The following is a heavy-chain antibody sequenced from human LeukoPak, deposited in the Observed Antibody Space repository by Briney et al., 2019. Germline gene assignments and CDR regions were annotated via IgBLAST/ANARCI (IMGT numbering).Heavy chain of an antibody. CDR2: IYYSGST. J-gene: IGHJ4*02. D-gene: IGHD4-23*01. V-gene: IGHV4-59*08. Sequence: PETLSLTCTVSGGSISSYYWSWIRQPPGKGLEWIGYIYYSGSTNYNPSLKRRVTISVDTSKTHFSLKLSSVTAADTAVYYCASGGFLGGNFWGYYFDYWGQGTLVTVSS. CDR3: ASGGFLGGNFWGYYFDY. CDR1: GGSISSYY.